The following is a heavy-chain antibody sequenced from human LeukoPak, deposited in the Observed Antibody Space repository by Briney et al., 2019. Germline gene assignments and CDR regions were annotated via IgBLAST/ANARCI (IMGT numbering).Heavy chain of an antibody. CDR1: GGSISSYY. CDR3: ARDGAIAAGKNYYYYGMDV. Sequence: SETLSLTCTVSGGSISSYYWSWIRQPPGKGLEWIGYIYYSGSTNYNPSLKSRVTISVDTSKNQFSLKLSSVTAADTAVYYCARDGAIAAGKNYYYYGMDVWGKGTTVTVSS. CDR2: IYYSGST. V-gene: IGHV4-59*01. D-gene: IGHD6-25*01. J-gene: IGHJ6*04.